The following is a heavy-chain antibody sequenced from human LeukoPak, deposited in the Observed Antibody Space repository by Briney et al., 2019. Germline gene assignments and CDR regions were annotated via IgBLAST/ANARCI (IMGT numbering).Heavy chain of an antibody. V-gene: IGHV1-8*01. CDR3: ARYTQGYGFDI. CDR2: MNPRDNT. Sequence: ASVKVSCKASGYTSSSPDINWVRQAPGRGLEWLGWMNPRDNTGYAQKFQGRVTLTRDKSINTAYMELSSLRSEDTAVYYCARYTQGYGFDIWGQGTMVTVSA. J-gene: IGHJ3*02. CDR1: GYTSSSPD.